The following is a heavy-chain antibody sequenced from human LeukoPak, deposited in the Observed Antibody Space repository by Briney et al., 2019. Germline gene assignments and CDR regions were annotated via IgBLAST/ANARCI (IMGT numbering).Heavy chain of an antibody. V-gene: IGHV4-34*01. CDR1: GGSFSGYY. J-gene: IGHJ4*02. D-gene: IGHD3-10*01. CDR2: INHSGST. CDR3: ARERLWFGELVFDY. Sequence: SETLSLTCAVYGGSFSGYYWSWIRQPPGTGLEWIGEINHSGSTNYNPSLKSRVTISVDTSKNQFSLKLSSVTAADTAVYYCARERLWFGELVFDYWGQGTLVTVSS.